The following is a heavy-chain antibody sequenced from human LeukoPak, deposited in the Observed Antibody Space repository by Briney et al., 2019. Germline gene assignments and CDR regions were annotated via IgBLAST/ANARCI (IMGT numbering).Heavy chain of an antibody. J-gene: IGHJ4*02. CDR3: ASEYCSGGSCFALFDY. Sequence: SVKVSCKASGGTFSSYAISWVRQAPGQGLEWMGRIIPIFGTANYAQKFQGRVTITTDESTSTAYMELSSLRSEDTAVYYCASEYCSGGSCFALFDYWGQGTLVTVSS. D-gene: IGHD2-15*01. CDR1: GGTFSSYA. CDR2: IIPIFGTA. V-gene: IGHV1-69*05.